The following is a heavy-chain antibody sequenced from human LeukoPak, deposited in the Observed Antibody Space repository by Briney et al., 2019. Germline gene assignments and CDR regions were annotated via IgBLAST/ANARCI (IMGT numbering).Heavy chain of an antibody. CDR2: IYSGGST. CDR1: RFTVSSNY. V-gene: IGHV3-53*01. CDR3: ARDQLAYNWNAGMDV. D-gene: IGHD1-20*01. J-gene: IGHJ6*02. Sequence: PGGSLRLSCAASRFTVSSNYMSWVRQAPGKGLEWVSVIYSGGSTYYADSVKGRFTISRDNSKNTLYLQMNSLRAEDTAVYYCARDQLAYNWNAGMDVWGQGTTVTVSS.